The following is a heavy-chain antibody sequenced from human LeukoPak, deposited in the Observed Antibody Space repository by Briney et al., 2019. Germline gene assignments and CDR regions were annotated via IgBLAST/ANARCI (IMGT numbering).Heavy chain of an antibody. CDR2: ISSSSTI. J-gene: IGHJ4*02. D-gene: IGHD6-13*01. CDR3: ARAFTAAGDY. V-gene: IGHV3-48*04. CDR1: GFTFSSYS. Sequence: GGSLRLSCAASGFTFSSYSMNWVRQAPGKGLEWVSYISSSSTIYYADSVKGRFTISRDNAKNSLYLQMNSLRAEDTAVYYCARAFTAAGDYWGQGTLVTVSS.